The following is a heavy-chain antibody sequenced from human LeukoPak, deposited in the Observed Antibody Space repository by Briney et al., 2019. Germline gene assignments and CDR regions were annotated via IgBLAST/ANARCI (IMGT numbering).Heavy chain of an antibody. V-gene: IGHV1-2*02. Sequence: ASVKVSCKASGYTFTSYYMHWVRQAPGQGLEWMGWINPNSGGTNYAQKFQGRVTMTRDTSISTAYMELSRLRSDDTAVYYCARDREMTTVTFPFDYWGQGTLVTVSS. J-gene: IGHJ4*02. D-gene: IGHD4-11*01. CDR3: ARDREMTTVTFPFDY. CDR1: GYTFTSYY. CDR2: INPNSGGT.